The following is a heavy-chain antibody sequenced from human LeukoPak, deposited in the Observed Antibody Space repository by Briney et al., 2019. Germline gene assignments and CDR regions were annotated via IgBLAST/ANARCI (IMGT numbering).Heavy chain of an antibody. D-gene: IGHD5-18*01. CDR1: GYSFTSYW. CDR2: IYPGDSDT. V-gene: IGHV5-51*01. Sequence: GESLKISCKGSGYSFTSYWIGWVRQTPGKGLEWMGIIYPGDSDTRYSPSFQGQVTISADKSISTAYLQWSSLKASDTAMYYCARQTRGYSYGLYYYYYMDVWGKGTTVTVSS. J-gene: IGHJ6*03. CDR3: ARQTRGYSYGLYYYYYMDV.